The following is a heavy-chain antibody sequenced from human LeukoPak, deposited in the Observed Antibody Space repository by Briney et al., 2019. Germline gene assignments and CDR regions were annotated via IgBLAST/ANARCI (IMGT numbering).Heavy chain of an antibody. CDR3: ARDALPYGVYTDKWFDP. J-gene: IGHJ5*02. V-gene: IGHV3-74*01. D-gene: IGHD4-17*01. CDR1: GFTFSSYW. CDR2: INSDGSST. Sequence: GGSLRLSCAASGFTFSSYWMHWVRQAPGKGLVWVSRINSDGSSTSYADSVKGRFTISRDNAKNTLYLQMNSLRAEDTAVYYCARDALPYGVYTDKWFDPWGQGTLVTVSS.